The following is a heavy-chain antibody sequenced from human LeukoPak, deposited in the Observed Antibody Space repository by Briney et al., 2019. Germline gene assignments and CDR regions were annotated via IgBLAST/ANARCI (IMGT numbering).Heavy chain of an antibody. V-gene: IGHV3-21*01. D-gene: IGHD1-1*01. CDR1: GFTFSSYS. J-gene: IGHJ4*02. Sequence: GGSLRLSCAASGFTFSSYSMNWVRQAPGKGLEWVSSISSSSSYIYYADSVKGRFTISRDNAKNSLYLQMNSLRAEDTAVYYCARELVTTEISYFDYWGQGTLVTVSS. CDR2: ISSSSSYI. CDR3: ARELVTTEISYFDY.